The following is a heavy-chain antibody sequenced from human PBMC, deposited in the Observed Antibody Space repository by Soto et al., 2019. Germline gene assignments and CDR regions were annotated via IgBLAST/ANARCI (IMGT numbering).Heavy chain of an antibody. D-gene: IGHD3-16*01. Sequence: QVQLQESGPGLVKPSQTLSLTCTVSGGSISSGGYYWSWIRQHPGKGLEWIGYIYYSGSTYYNPSLKNRCISSVDTSKNNYSLKLSSATAADTAVYYCAWVQEVGFPFGNWFDPWGQGTLVTVSS. V-gene: IGHV4-31*03. CDR1: GGSISSGGYY. CDR3: AWVQEVGFPFGNWFDP. J-gene: IGHJ5*02. CDR2: IYYSGST.